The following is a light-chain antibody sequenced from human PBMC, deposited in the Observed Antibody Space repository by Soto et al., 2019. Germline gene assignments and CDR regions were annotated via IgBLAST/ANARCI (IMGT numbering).Light chain of an antibody. Sequence: DIRMTQSPSTLSGSVGDRVTITCRASQTISSWLPWYQQKPGKAPKLLIYKASTLKSGVPSRFSGSGSGTEFTLTISSLQPDDFASYYCQHYNSYSEAFGQGTKVELK. CDR2: KAS. J-gene: IGKJ1*01. CDR1: QTISSW. V-gene: IGKV1-5*03. CDR3: QHYNSYSEA.